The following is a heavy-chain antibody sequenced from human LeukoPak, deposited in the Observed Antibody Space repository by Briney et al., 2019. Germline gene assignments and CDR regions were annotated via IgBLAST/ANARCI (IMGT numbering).Heavy chain of an antibody. J-gene: IGHJ4*02. CDR1: GFTFSSYS. D-gene: IGHD1-26*01. CDR2: ISSSSSYI. Sequence: GGSLRLSCAASGFTFSSYSMNWVRQAPGKGLEWVSSISSSSSYIYYADSVKGRFTISRDNAKNSLYLQMNSLKDGDTAVYYCATSGTYRFDYWGQRTLVTVSS. V-gene: IGHV3-21*01. CDR3: ATSGTYRFDY.